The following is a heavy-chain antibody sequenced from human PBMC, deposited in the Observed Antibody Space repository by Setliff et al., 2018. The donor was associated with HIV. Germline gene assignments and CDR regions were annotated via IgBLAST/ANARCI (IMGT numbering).Heavy chain of an antibody. J-gene: IGHJ5*02. CDR3: ARDAYYDFWSGYSVNWFDP. Sequence: GGSLRLSCAASGFTFSSYSMNWVRQAPGKGLEWVSYITSSSSTIYYADSVKGRFTISRDNAKNSLYLQMSSLRAEDTAVYYCARDAYYDFWSGYSVNWFDPWGQGTLVTVSS. CDR2: ITSSSSTI. CDR1: GFTFSSYS. D-gene: IGHD3-3*01. V-gene: IGHV3-48*01.